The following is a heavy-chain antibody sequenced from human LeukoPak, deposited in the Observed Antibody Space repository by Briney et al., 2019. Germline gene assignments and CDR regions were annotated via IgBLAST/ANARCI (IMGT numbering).Heavy chain of an antibody. CDR3: ARDGTAPGLYFDL. D-gene: IGHD1/OR15-1a*01. J-gene: IGHJ4*01. Sequence: GGSLRLSCAASGFPFSDYWMNWVRLAPGKGLEWVASIRQDGSEKSYVDSVKGRFTITRDNTWNSLYLQMNSLRAEDMAVYYCARDGTAPGLYFDLWGQGTLVTVSS. CDR1: GFPFSDYW. CDR2: IRQDGSEK. V-gene: IGHV3-7*01.